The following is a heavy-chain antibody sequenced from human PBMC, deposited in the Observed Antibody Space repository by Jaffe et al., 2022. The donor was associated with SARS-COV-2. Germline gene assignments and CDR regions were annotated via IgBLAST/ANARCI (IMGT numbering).Heavy chain of an antibody. J-gene: IGHJ6*02. D-gene: IGHD6-13*01. CDR3: ARSSSWYIGVDV. CDR2: VFHSGST. V-gene: IGHV4-59*01. CDR1: GGSINSYY. Sequence: QVHLQESGPGLVKPSETLSLTCTVSGGSINSYYWSWIRQAPGKGLEWIGYVFHSGSTNYNPSLKSRVTISVDTSKNQFSLKLTSVTAADTAVYYCARSSSWYIGVDVWGQGTTVTVSS.